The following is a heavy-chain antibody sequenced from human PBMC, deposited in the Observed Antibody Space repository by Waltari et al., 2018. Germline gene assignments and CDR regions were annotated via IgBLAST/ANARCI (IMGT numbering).Heavy chain of an antibody. D-gene: IGHD6-19*01. Sequence: EVQLLESGGGLVQPGGSLRLSCAASGFTFRSYWKHWVRQAPGKGLVWVSRINSDGSSTSYADSVKGRFTISRDNAKNTLYLQMNSLRAEDTAVYYCASYSSGWYYYWVQGTLVIVSS. CDR1: GFTFRSYW. J-gene: IGHJ4*02. CDR2: INSDGSST. CDR3: ASYSSGWYYY. V-gene: IGHV3-74*01.